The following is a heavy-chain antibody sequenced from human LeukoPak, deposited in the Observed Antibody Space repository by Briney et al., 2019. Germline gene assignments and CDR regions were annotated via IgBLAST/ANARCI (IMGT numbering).Heavy chain of an antibody. CDR2: INPNSGGT. D-gene: IGHD4-17*01. V-gene: IGHV1-2*02. CDR1: GYTFTGYY. CDR3: ARDRPETTVTSLDY. J-gene: IGHJ4*02. Sequence: ASVKVFCKASGYTFTGYYMHWVRQAPGQGLEGMGWINPNSGGTNYAQKFQGRVTMTRDTSINTAYMELSRLRSDDTAAYYCARDRPETTVTSLDYWGQGTLVTVSS.